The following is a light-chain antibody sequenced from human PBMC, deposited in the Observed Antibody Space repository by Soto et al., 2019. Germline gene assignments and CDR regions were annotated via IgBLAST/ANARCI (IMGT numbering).Light chain of an antibody. Sequence: EIVLTQSPATLSLSPGERSTLSCSASQTVSSSLAWYQQKPGQAPRLLIYEASNRATGIPARFSGSGSGAEFTLTISGLQSEDFAVYYCQQYNNWPPWTFGQGTKV. J-gene: IGKJ1*01. CDR2: EAS. CDR1: QTVSSS. V-gene: IGKV3-11*01. CDR3: QQYNNWPPWT.